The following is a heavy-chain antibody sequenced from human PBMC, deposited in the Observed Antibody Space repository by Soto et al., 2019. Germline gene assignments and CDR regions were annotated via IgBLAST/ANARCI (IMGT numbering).Heavy chain of an antibody. CDR3: AKDIGDIVVIPASISAYYALHV. CDR2: ISGSGGST. D-gene: IGHD2-2*01. J-gene: IGHJ6*02. CDR1: GFTFSSYA. Sequence: EVQLLESGGGLVQPGGSLRLSCAASGFTFSSYAMSWVRQAPGKGLQWVSAISGSGGSTYYADSVKGRFTISRDNSKNTLYLQMTSLRAEDTAVYYCAKDIGDIVVIPASISAYYALHVWGQGTTVTVSS. V-gene: IGHV3-23*01.